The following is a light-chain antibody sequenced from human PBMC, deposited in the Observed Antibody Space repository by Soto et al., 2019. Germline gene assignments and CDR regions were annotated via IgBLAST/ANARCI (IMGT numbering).Light chain of an antibody. Sequence: DIQMTQSPSSLSASVGDRVTITCQASQDISNYLNWYQQKPGQAPKLLIFDASTLQIGVPSRFSGSGSWTDFTSAISGLQPEDLATYFCQPYDTLPPLTCGGGTRVEIK. J-gene: IGKJ4*01. V-gene: IGKV1-33*01. CDR1: QDISNY. CDR3: QPYDTLPPLT. CDR2: DAS.